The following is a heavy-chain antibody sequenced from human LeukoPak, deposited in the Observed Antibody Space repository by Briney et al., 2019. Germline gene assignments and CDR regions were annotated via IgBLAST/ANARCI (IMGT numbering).Heavy chain of an antibody. CDR1: GGTFSSYA. D-gene: IGHD2-8*01. V-gene: IGHV1-69*01. CDR2: IIPTFGTA. J-gene: IGHJ4*02. CDR3: ARYCTNGVCGNDY. Sequence: GSSVKVSCKASGGTFSSYAISWVRQAPGQGLEWMGGIIPTFGTANYAQKFQGRVTITADESTSTAYMELSSLRSEDTAVYYCARYCTNGVCGNDYWGQGTLVTVSS.